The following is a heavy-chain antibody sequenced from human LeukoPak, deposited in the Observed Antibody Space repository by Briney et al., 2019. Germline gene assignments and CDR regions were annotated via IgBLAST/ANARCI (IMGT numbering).Heavy chain of an antibody. CDR3: AKKAHYDAYAKYFDY. V-gene: IGHV3-23*01. Sequence: GGSLRLSCAASGFTFSNYAMTWVRQAPGKGLEWVSILSDSGVYTYYADSVKGRFTISRDNSNNMLYLQMNSLRAEDTAVYYCAKKAHYDAYAKYFDYWGQGTLVTVPS. J-gene: IGHJ4*02. D-gene: IGHD4-17*01. CDR2: LSDSGVYT. CDR1: GFTFSNYA.